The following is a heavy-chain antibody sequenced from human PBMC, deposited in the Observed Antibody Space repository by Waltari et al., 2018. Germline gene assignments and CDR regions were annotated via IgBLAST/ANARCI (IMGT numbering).Heavy chain of an antibody. CDR2: IYTSGST. D-gene: IGHD3-9*01. V-gene: IGHV4-61*02. CDR1: GGSISSGSYY. Sequence: QVQLQESGPGLVKPSQTLSLTCTVSGGSISSGSYYWRWIRQPAGKGLEWIGRIYTSGSTNYNPSLKSRVTISVDTSKNQFSLKLSSVTAADTAVYYCAARTLLRYFDWLPFDYWGQGTLVTVSS. J-gene: IGHJ4*02. CDR3: AARTLLRYFDWLPFDY.